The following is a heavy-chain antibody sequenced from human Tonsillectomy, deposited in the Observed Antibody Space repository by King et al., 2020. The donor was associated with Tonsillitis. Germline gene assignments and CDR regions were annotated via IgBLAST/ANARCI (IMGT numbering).Heavy chain of an antibody. D-gene: IGHD3-22*01. CDR1: GFSLSNARMG. CDR3: ARYYYDSSGYYNGYFDY. Sequence: TLKESGPVLVKPTKTLTLTCTVSGFSLSNARMGVSWIRQPPGKALEWLAHIFSNDDKSYSTPLKSRLTISKDTSKSQVVLSMTNMDPVDTATYYCARYYYDSSGYYNGYFDYWGQGTLVTVSS. V-gene: IGHV2-26*01. CDR2: IFSNDDK. J-gene: IGHJ4*02.